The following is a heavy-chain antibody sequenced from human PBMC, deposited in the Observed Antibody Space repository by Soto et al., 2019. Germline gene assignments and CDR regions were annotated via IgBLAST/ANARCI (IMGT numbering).Heavy chain of an antibody. CDR1: GASFSSGGYY. CDR3: ARAPTYYQRSVVYQPFHP. D-gene: IGHD2-2*01. Sequence: SETLSLTCTVSGASFSSGGYYWSWIRQHSGKGLEWPWYSHYSGGATYSPSYNPSLKGRLTISVDTSKSLFSLKLTSVSVADTAMYYCARAPTYYQRSVVYQPFHPWGQGTQVTVSS. CDR2: SHYSGGATYSP. V-gene: IGHV4-31*03. J-gene: IGHJ5*02.